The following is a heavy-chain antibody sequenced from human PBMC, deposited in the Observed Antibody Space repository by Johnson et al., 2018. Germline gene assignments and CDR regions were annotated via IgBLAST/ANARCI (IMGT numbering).Heavy chain of an antibody. Sequence: VQLVQSGGVVVQPGGSLRLSCAASGFTFDDYIMHWVRQPPGKGLEWVSLISWDGGSTHYADSVKGRFTISRDNTINFPYLQMNSLRAEDTAVYYCAKEGRDGDYDKHYYYYMDVWGKGTTVTVSS. CDR2: ISWDGGST. V-gene: IGHV3-43D*03. CDR1: GFTFDDYI. CDR3: AKEGRDGDYDKHYYYYMDV. J-gene: IGHJ6*03. D-gene: IGHD4-17*01.